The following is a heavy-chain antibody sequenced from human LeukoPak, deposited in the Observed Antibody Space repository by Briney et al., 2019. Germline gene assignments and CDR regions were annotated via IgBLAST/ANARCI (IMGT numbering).Heavy chain of an antibody. V-gene: IGHV3-11*05. J-gene: IGHJ4*02. D-gene: IGHD3-9*01. CDR2: ISSTSRYT. CDR3: ARESLTGYRDFDY. CDR1: GFTFSDDY. Sequence: GGSLRLSCAASGFTFSDDYMSWIRQAPGKGREWVSYISSTSRYTNYSDSLKDRFTISRDNAKNSLYVQMASLRADDTAVYYCARESLTGYRDFDYWGQGTLVTVSS.